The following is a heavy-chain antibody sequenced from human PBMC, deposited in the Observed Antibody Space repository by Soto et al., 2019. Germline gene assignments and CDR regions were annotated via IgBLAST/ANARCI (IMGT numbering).Heavy chain of an antibody. V-gene: IGHV3-74*01. D-gene: IGHD3-10*01. CDR1: GFTFSSYW. J-gene: IGHJ4*02. CDR2: INSDGSST. CDR3: ATTYYYGSGSYYLFDY. Sequence: GGSLRLSCAASGFTFSSYWMHWVRQAPGKGLVWVSRINSDGSSTSYADSVKGRFTISRDNAKNTLYLQMNSLRAEDTAVYYCATTYYYGSGSYYLFDYWGQGTLVTVSS.